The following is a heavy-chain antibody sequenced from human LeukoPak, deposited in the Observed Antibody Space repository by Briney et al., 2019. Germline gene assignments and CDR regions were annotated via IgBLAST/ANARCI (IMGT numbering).Heavy chain of an antibody. CDR2: ISSSSSYI. CDR1: GFTFSSYS. Sequence: GGSLRLSCAASGFTFSSYSMNWVRQAPGKGLEWVSSISSSSSYIYYADSVKGRFTISRDNARNSLYLKMNSLRAEDTAVYYCARAKRNAFDIWGQGTMVTVSS. CDR3: ARAKRNAFDI. V-gene: IGHV3-21*01. J-gene: IGHJ3*02.